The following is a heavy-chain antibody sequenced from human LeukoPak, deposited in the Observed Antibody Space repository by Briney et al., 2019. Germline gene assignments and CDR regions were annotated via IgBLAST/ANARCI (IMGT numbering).Heavy chain of an antibody. CDR2: ISSSSSYI. J-gene: IGHJ3*01. D-gene: IGHD1-14*01. CDR3: ARDEPS. Sequence: GGSLRLSRAPTVFTLRIYSTNCVPHAPGKEMEWVSYISSSSSYIYYAASVKGRFTISRDNAKTSLYLQMNSLRAEDTAVYYCARDEPSWGQGTLVTVSS. V-gene: IGHV3-21*01. CDR1: VFTLRIYS.